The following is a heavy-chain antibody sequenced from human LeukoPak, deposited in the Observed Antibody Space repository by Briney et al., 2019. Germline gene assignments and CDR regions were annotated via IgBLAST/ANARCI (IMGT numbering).Heavy chain of an antibody. V-gene: IGHV3-48*01. CDR2: ISSSSSTI. CDR1: GFTFSSYA. D-gene: IGHD6-19*01. J-gene: IGHJ4*02. Sequence: GGSLRLSCAASGFTFSSYAVSWVRQAPGKGLEWVSYISSSSSTIYYADSVKGRFTISRDNAKNSLYLQMNSLRAEDTAVYYCARAGDSSGWSEIDYWGQGTLVTVSS. CDR3: ARAGDSSGWSEIDY.